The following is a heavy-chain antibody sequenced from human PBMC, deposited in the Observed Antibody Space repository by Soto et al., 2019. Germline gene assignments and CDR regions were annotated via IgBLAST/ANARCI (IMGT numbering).Heavy chain of an antibody. CDR3: ARVMCGDCSTYYYYSMDV. D-gene: IGHD2-21*02. CDR1: GFTFGTYT. Sequence: EVQLVESGGGLVKPGGSLRLSCVASGFTFGTYTMNWVRQAPGKGLEWVSSIGTTSSYIYYADSVRGRFTISRDNARGSLYLQMSSLRAEDTAVYYCARVMCGDCSTYYYYSMDVWGQGTTVTVSS. J-gene: IGHJ6*02. CDR2: IGTTSSYI. V-gene: IGHV3-21*01.